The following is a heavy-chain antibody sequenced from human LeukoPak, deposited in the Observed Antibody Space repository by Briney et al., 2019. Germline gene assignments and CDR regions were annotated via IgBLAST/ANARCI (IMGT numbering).Heavy chain of an antibody. CDR2: ISYDGSNK. Sequence: PGGSLRLSCAASGFTFSSYAMHWVRQAPGKGLEWVAVISYDGSNKYYADSMKGRITISRDNSKNTLYLQMKSLTIEDTAVYYCARDRSYSGSSGWFDPWGQGTLVTVSS. CDR1: GFTFSSYA. CDR3: ARDRSYSGSSGWFDP. V-gene: IGHV3-30-3*01. J-gene: IGHJ5*02. D-gene: IGHD1-26*01.